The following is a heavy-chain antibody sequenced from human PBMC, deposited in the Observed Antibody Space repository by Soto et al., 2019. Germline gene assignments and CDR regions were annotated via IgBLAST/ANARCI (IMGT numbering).Heavy chain of an antibody. CDR3: ARDGPYRFYFDY. Sequence: PSETLSLTCTVSGGSVTSGRYYWSWIRQPPGKGLEWIGYVYYSGSTNYNPSLKSRVTISVDTSKNQFSLKLSSVTAADTAVYYCARDGPYRFYFDYWGQGTLVTVSS. V-gene: IGHV4-61*01. D-gene: IGHD1-26*01. CDR2: VYYSGST. CDR1: GGSVTSGRYY. J-gene: IGHJ4*02.